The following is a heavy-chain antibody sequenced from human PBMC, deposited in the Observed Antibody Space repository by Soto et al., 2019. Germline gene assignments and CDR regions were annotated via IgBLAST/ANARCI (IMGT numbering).Heavy chain of an antibody. V-gene: IGHV3-13*01. Sequence: QAGGSLRLSCAASGFTFSSYDMPWVRQATGKGLEWVSAIGTAGDTYYPGSVKGRFTISRENAKNSLYLQMNSLRAEDTAVYYCAREGGYCSGGSCYSGAFDIWGQGTMVTVSS. CDR2: IGTAGDT. J-gene: IGHJ3*02. CDR1: GFTFSSYD. D-gene: IGHD2-15*01. CDR3: AREGGYCSGGSCYSGAFDI.